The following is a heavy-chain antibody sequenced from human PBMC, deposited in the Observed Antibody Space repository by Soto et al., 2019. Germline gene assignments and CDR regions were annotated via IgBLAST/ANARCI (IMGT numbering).Heavy chain of an antibody. CDR3: ARVPYSSCYLDY. CDR1: GGSFSGYY. D-gene: IGHD6-6*01. V-gene: IGHV4-34*01. J-gene: IGHJ4*02. CDR2: INHSGST. Sequence: SETLSLTCAVYGGSFSGYYWSWIRQPPGKGLEWIGEINHSGSTNYNPSLKSRVTISVDTSKNQFSLKLSSVTAADTAVYYCARVPYSSCYLDYWGQGTLVTVSS.